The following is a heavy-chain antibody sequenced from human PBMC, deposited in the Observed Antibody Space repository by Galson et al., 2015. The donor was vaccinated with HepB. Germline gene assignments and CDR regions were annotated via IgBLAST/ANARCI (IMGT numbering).Heavy chain of an antibody. CDR1: GFTFTNYG. CDR3: AKVGQQLVDAFDI. J-gene: IGHJ3*02. D-gene: IGHD6-13*01. Sequence: SLRLSCAASGFTFTNYGMSWVRQAPGKGLEWVSTISGSGGTTYYADSVKGRFTISRDNSKDTLYLQMNSLRAEDTAVYYCAKVGQQLVDAFDIWGQGTMVTVSS. CDR2: ISGSGGTT. V-gene: IGHV3-23*01.